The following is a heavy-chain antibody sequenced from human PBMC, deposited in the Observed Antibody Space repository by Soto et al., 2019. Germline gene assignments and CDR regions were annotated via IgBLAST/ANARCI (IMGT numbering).Heavy chain of an antibody. Sequence: ASVKVSCKASGYTFTSYYMHWVRQAPGQGLEWMGIINPSGGSTSYAQKFQGRVTMTRDTSTSTVYMELSSLRSEDTAVYYCARDITIFGVVLYYYYGMDVWGQGTTVTVSS. CDR2: INPSGGST. V-gene: IGHV1-46*01. J-gene: IGHJ6*02. CDR1: GYTFTSYY. D-gene: IGHD3-3*01. CDR3: ARDITIFGVVLYYYYGMDV.